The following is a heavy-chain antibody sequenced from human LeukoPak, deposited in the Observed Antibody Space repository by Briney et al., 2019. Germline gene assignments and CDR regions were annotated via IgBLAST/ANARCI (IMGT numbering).Heavy chain of an antibody. Sequence: PGGSLRLSCAASGFTFSSYAMSWVRQAPGKGLEWVSGISGSGIGTYYADSVKGRFTISRDNSKNTLYLQMNSLRAEDTAVYYCAKDPNGDYYGSGSYYQPNWFDPWGQGTLVTVSS. CDR2: ISGSGIGT. J-gene: IGHJ5*02. CDR3: AKDPNGDYYGSGSYYQPNWFDP. V-gene: IGHV3-23*01. D-gene: IGHD3-10*01. CDR1: GFTFSSYA.